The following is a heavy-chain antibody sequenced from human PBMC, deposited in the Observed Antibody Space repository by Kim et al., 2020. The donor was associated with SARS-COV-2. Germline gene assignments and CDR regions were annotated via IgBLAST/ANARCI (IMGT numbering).Heavy chain of an antibody. Sequence: GGSLRLSCAASGFAFSSYTMNWVRQAPGKGLEWVAAISKSSRDIYYADSMKGRFTISRDNGENSLYLEMKSLSAEDTAMYYCARVVYTSSDFDNWGQGTL. CDR3: ARVVYTSSDFDN. CDR1: GFAFSSYT. D-gene: IGHD6-6*01. V-gene: IGHV3-21*01. CDR2: ISKSSRDI. J-gene: IGHJ4*02.